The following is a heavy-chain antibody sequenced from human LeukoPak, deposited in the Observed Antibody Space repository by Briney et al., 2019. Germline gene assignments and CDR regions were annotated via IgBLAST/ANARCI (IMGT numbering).Heavy chain of an antibody. CDR1: GLSFSGYY. V-gene: IGHV1-2*02. D-gene: IGHD6-19*01. CDR3: AILSQSTSGWVFDY. CDR2: INPNTGRT. J-gene: IGHJ4*02. Sequence: EASVKVSCRVSGLSFSGYYIHWVRQAPGQGLEWVAWINPNTGRTNFAQRFQGRVSTTRDASINTASMELSRLRSDDTAVYYCAILSQSTSGWVFDYWGQGTLLIVST.